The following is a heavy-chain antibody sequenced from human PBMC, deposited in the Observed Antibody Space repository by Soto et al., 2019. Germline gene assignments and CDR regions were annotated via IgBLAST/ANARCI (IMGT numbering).Heavy chain of an antibody. CDR1: GFTFDDYA. V-gene: IGHV3-9*01. J-gene: IGHJ6*02. D-gene: IGHD6-13*01. CDR2: ISWNSGSI. CDR3: AKDMRAAAGRQPGRVDYYYGMYV. Sequence: GGSLRLSCAASGFTFDDYAMHWVRQAPGKGLEWVSGISWNSGSIGYADSVKGRFTISRDNAKNSLYLQMNSLRAEDTALYYCAKDMRAAAGRQPGRVDYYYGMYVWGQGTTVNVSS.